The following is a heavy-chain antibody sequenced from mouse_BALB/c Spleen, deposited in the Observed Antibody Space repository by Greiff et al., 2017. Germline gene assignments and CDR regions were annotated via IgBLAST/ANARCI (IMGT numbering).Heavy chain of an antibody. D-gene: IGHD2-14*01. V-gene: IGHV5-15*02. CDR3: ARGYDVPFAY. CDR2: ISNLAYSI. CDR1: GFTFSDYG. J-gene: IGHJ3*01. Sequence: EVKLMESGGGLVQPGGSRKLSCAASGFTFSDYGMAWVRQAPGKGPEWVAFISNLAYSIYYADTVTGRFTISRENAKNTLYLEMSSLRSEDTAMYYCARGYDVPFAYWGQGTLATVSA.